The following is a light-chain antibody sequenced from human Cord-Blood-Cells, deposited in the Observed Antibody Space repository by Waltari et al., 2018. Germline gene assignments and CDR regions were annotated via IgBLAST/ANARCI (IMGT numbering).Light chain of an antibody. CDR2: SNN. CDR3: AAWDDSLNGWV. J-gene: IGLJ3*02. CDR1: SSNIGSNT. V-gene: IGLV1-44*01. Sequence: QSVLTQPPSASGTPGQRVTISCSGSSSNIGSNTVNWYQQLPGTAPKLLTYSNNQRPSGVPDRSSGSKPGTSASLAISGLQSEDEADYYCAAWDDSLNGWVFGGGTKLTVL.